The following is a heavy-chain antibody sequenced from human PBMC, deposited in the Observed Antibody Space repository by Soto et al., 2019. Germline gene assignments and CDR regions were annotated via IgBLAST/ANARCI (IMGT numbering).Heavy chain of an antibody. CDR2: IIPIFGTA. CDR3: ARNVIVGATPFDY. Sequence: SVKVSCKASGGTFSSYAISWVRQAPGQGLEWMGGIIPIFGTANYAQKFQGRVTITPHKSTSTAYMELSSLRSEDTAVYYSARNVIVGATPFDYWGQGTPVTVSS. J-gene: IGHJ4*02. D-gene: IGHD1-26*01. CDR1: GGTFSSYA. V-gene: IGHV1-69*06.